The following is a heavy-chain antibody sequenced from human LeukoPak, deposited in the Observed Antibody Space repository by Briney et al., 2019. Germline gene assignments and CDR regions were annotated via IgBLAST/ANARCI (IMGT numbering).Heavy chain of an antibody. CDR3: ARGWANFNE. CDR2: VSYSGRT. V-gene: IGHV4-61*08. D-gene: IGHD1-1*01. J-gene: IGHJ2*01. Sequence: SETLSLTCTVSGGSISSGGYYWSWIRQSPGKGLEWIAYVSYSGRTKYRPSLESRVTISVDTPKNQFSLKMSSVTAADTAVYYCARGWANFNEWGRGILVSVSS. CDR1: GGSISSGGYY.